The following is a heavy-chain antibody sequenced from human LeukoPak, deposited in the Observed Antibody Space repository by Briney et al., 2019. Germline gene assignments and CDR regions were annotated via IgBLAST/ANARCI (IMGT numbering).Heavy chain of an antibody. Sequence: SVKVPCKASGGTFSSYAISWVRQAPGQGLEWMGGIIPIFGTANYAQKFQGRVTITADESTSTAYMELSSLRSEDTAVYYCASWYGSSGYYVDYWGQGTLVTVSS. D-gene: IGHD3-22*01. CDR2: IIPIFGTA. V-gene: IGHV1-69*01. CDR1: GGTFSSYA. J-gene: IGHJ4*02. CDR3: ASWYGSSGYYVDY.